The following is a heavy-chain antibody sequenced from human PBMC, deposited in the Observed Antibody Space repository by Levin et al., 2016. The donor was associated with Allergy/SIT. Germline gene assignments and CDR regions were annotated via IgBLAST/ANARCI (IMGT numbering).Heavy chain of an antibody. D-gene: IGHD5-18*01. CDR3: ARTAHGYSYGYDY. V-gene: IGHV1-2*02. CDR1: GYTFTGYY. Sequence: ASVKVSCKASGYTFTGYYMHWVRQAPGQGLEWMGWINPNSGGTNYAQKFQGRVTMTRDTSISTAYMELSRLRSDDTAVYYCARTAHGYSYGYDYWGQGTLVTVSS. J-gene: IGHJ4*02. CDR2: INPNSGGT.